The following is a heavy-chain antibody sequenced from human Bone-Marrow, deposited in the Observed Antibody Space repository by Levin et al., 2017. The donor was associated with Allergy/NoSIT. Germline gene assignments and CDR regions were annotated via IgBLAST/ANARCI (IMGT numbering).Heavy chain of an antibody. J-gene: IGHJ6*02. V-gene: IGHV1-2*02. Sequence: ASVKVSCKSSGYTFADYYFHWVRQAPGQGLEWMAWIKPNSGVTNYAQKFQGRVTVTTDTSISTGYMELSGLRSDDTAVYFWSRAGLAGPTDDDQYDGLDVWGQGTTVTVSS. CDR2: IKPNSGVT. CDR3: SRAGLAGPTDDDQYDGLDV. CDR1: GYTFADYY. D-gene: IGHD1-1*01.